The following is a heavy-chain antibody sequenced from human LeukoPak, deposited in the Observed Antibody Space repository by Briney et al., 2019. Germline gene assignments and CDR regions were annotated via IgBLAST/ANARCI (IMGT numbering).Heavy chain of an antibody. Sequence: GGSLRLSCAAPGFTFEEYAMSWVRQAPGKGLEWVSSVNWDGGNTADADSVRGRFSISRDNAKKSLYLQMNSLSAEDTACYYCARVPMVAFDYYYYMDVWGKGTTVTVSS. CDR1: GFTFEEYA. J-gene: IGHJ6*03. CDR2: VNWDGGNT. CDR3: ARVPMVAFDYYYYMDV. V-gene: IGHV3-20*04. D-gene: IGHD2-15*01.